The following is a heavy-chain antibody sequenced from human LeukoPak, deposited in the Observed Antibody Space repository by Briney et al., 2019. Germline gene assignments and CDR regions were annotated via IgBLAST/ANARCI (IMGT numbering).Heavy chain of an antibody. CDR2: IIPILGIA. V-gene: IGHV1-69*04. CDR3: ARGPGSTSPFYDY. Sequence: SVKVSCKASGGTFSSYAISWVRQAPGQGLEWMGRIIPILGIANYAQKFQGRVTITADKSTSTAYMELSSLRSEDTAVYYCARGPGSTSPFYDYWGQGTLVTVSS. J-gene: IGHJ4*02. D-gene: IGHD2-2*01. CDR1: GGTFSSYA.